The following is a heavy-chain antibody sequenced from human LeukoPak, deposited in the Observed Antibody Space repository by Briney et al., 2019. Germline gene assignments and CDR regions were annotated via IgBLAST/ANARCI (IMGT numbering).Heavy chain of an antibody. CDR2: NSGGSS. V-gene: IGHV3-23*01. D-gene: IGHD3-3*01. Sequence: GGSLRLSCAASGFTFSTYGVYWVRQAPGKGLEWVSSNSGGSSYYADSVKGRFTISRDNSKNTLYLQMNSLRAEDTAVYYCAREKKTEWTTGAFDMWGQGTMVIVSS. CDR1: GFTFSTYG. CDR3: AREKKTEWTTGAFDM. J-gene: IGHJ3*02.